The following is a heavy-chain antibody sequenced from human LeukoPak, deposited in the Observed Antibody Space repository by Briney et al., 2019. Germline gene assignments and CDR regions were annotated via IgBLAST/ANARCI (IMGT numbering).Heavy chain of an antibody. CDR2: IYSGGST. D-gene: IGHD2/OR15-2a*01. J-gene: IGHJ3*01. CDR1: EFSVGSNY. Sequence: PGGSLRLSCAASEFSVGSNYMTWVRQAPGKGLEWVSLIYSGGSTYYADSVKGRFTISRDNSKNTLYLQMNSLRAEDTAVYYCAKNHDSNSYHTDDAFDVWGQGTMVTVSS. CDR3: AKNHDSNSYHTDDAFDV. V-gene: IGHV3-53*01.